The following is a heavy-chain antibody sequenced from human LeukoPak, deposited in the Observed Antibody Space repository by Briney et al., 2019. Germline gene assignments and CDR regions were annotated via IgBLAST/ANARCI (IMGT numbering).Heavy chain of an antibody. CDR1: GFTFSNYA. J-gene: IGHJ4*02. D-gene: IGHD6-19*01. CDR2: ISGNGVST. V-gene: IGHV3-64*01. CDR3: ARAPSSGWYDY. Sequence: GGPLRLSCAASGFTFSNYAMHWVRQAPGKGLEYVSAISGNGVSTYYANSVKGRLTISRDNSKNTLYLQMGSLRADDMAIYYCARAPSSGWYDYWGQGTLVTVPS.